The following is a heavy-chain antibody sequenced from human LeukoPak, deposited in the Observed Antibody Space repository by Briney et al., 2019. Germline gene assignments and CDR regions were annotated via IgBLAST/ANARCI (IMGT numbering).Heavy chain of an antibody. D-gene: IGHD3-22*01. V-gene: IGHV1-46*01. Sequence: ASVKVSCKASGYVFTSYYMYWVRQAPGQGLEWMGIINPSGGSIRYAQKFQGRVTMTRDTSTSTVYMELSSLRSEDTAVYYCARGRNYYDSSRYYYEGDAFDIWGQGTMVTVSS. CDR2: INPSGGSI. CDR1: GYVFTSYY. CDR3: ARGRNYYDSSRYYYEGDAFDI. J-gene: IGHJ3*02.